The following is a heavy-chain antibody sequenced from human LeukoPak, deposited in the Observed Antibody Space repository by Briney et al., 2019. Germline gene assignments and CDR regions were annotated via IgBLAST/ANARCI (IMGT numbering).Heavy chain of an antibody. CDR1: GGSISSSSYY. J-gene: IGHJ3*02. D-gene: IGHD3-9*01. CDR2: IYYSGST. V-gene: IGHV4-39*07. CDR3: ARQEDYDILTGSAPWNAFDI. Sequence: SETLSLTCTVSGGSISSSSYYWGWIRQPPGKGLEWIGSIYYSGSTYYNPSLKSRVTISVDTSKNQFSLKLSSVTAADTAVYYCARQEDYDILTGSAPWNAFDIWGQGTMVTVSS.